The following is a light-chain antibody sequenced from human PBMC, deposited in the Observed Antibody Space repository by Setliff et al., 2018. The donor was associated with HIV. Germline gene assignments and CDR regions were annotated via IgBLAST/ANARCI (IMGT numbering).Light chain of an antibody. CDR3: SSYTTHNTQV. CDR2: EVT. CDR1: SSDVGGYNY. J-gene: IGLJ1*01. V-gene: IGLV2-14*03. Sequence: QPVLTQPAPVSGSPGQAITISCIGSSSDVGGYNYASWNQQHPGKAPKVIIYEVTNRPSGVSNRFSGSKSGNMASLTISGLQAEDEADYYCSSYTTHNTQVFGTGTKVTVL.